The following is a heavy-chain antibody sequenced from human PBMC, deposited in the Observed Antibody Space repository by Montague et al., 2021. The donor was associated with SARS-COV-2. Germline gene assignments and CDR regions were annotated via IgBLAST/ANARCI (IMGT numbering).Heavy chain of an antibody. Sequence: SETLSLTCTVSGGSISSYYWSWIRQPPGKGLEWIGYIYYSGSTNYNPSLKSRVTISADTSKNQFSLKLSSVTAADTAVYYCARGLSRYSSGKTPFLHSEMDVWGQGTTVTVSS. J-gene: IGHJ6*02. CDR2: IYYSGST. D-gene: IGHD6-19*01. CDR1: GGSISSYY. V-gene: IGHV4-59*01. CDR3: ARGLSRYSSGKTPFLHSEMDV.